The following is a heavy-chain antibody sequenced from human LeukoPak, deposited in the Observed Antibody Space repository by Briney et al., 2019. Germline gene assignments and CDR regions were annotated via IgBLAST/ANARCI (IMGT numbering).Heavy chain of an antibody. D-gene: IGHD4-17*01. CDR3: AKNYGDSNWFDP. CDR2: TYYRSNWFN. V-gene: IGHV6-1*01. J-gene: IGHJ5*02. Sequence: SQTLSLTCAISGDSVYSKSAAWNWIRQSPSRGLEWLGRTYYRSNWFNDFALSVKSRITINPDTSKNQFSLQLNSGTPEDTAVYYCAKNYGDSNWFDPWGQGTLVTVSS. CDR1: GDSVYSKSAA.